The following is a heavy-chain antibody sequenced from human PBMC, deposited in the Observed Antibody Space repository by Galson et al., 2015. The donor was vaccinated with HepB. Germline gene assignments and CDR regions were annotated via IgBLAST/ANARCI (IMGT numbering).Heavy chain of an antibody. CDR2: IRANSGDT. CDR1: GYTFTVNG. V-gene: IGHV1-18*04. CDR3: ARDRDYRFDY. Sequence: SCKASGYTFTVNGISWVRQAPGQGLEWTGWIRANSGDTKYAQNLQGRVTLTRNTSTSTAYLELRSLRSDDTATYYCARDRDYRFDYWGQGTLVTVSS. J-gene: IGHJ4*02. D-gene: IGHD4/OR15-4a*01.